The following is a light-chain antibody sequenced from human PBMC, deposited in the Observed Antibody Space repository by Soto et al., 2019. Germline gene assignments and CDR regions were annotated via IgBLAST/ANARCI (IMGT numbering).Light chain of an antibody. J-gene: IGLJ2*01. CDR3: WSYAGSNGRV. V-gene: IGLV2-11*01. CDR1: SSDVGGYNY. Sequence: QSVLTQPRSVSGSPGQSVTISCTGTSSDVGGYNYVSWYQQHPGKAPKLMIYDVSKRPSGVPDRFSGSKSGNTASLTTSGLQAEDEGDYYCWSYAGSNGRVFGGGTKVTVL. CDR2: DVS.